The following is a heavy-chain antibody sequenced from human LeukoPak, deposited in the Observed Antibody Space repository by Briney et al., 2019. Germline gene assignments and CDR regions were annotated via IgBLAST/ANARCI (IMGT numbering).Heavy chain of an antibody. CDR3: ARVSNYYGSGYYYGMDV. Sequence: SETLSLTCTVSGGSISSGGYYWSWIRQHPGKGLEWIGYIYYSGSTNYNPSLKGRVTISVDTSKNQFSLKLSSVTAADTAVYYCARVSNYYGSGYYYGMDVWGQGTTVTVSS. V-gene: IGHV4-61*08. D-gene: IGHD3-10*01. J-gene: IGHJ6*02. CDR2: IYYSGST. CDR1: GGSISSGGYY.